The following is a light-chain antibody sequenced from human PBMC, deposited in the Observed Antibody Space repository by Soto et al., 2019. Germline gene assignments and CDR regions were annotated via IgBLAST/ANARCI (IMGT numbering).Light chain of an antibody. Sequence: DIQMTQSPSSLSASVGDRVTITCRASQSMSSYLSWYQQKPGKAPKLLIYDASTLEGGVPSRFSGSRSRRDFTLTISSLQPEDFATYYCQQSYTVPYTFGQGTKLEIK. CDR3: QQSYTVPYT. CDR1: QSMSSY. CDR2: DAS. J-gene: IGKJ2*01. V-gene: IGKV1-39*01.